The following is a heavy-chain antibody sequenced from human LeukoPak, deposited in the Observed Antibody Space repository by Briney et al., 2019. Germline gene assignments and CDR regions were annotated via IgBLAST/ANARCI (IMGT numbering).Heavy chain of an antibody. CDR1: GFTVSNNY. CDR2: IYSGGST. V-gene: IGHV3-66*01. J-gene: IGHJ4*02. D-gene: IGHD3-10*01. Sequence: GGSLRLSCAASGFTVSNNYMSWVRQAPGKGLEWVALIYSGGSTYYADFVKGRFTISRDNSKNTLYLQMSSLRAEDTAVYYCGRVLVSDVNYRTDYWGQGTLVSVSS. CDR3: GRVLVSDVNYRTDY.